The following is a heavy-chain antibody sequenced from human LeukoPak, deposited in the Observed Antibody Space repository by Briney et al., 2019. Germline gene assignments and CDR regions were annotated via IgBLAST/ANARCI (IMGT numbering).Heavy chain of an antibody. CDR3: ARRSHYYDSSGYYYSFDI. V-gene: IGHV4-61*05. CDR2: IYYSGST. CDR1: GGSISSSSYY. J-gene: IGHJ3*02. Sequence: SETLSLTCTVSGGSISSSSYYWRWIRQPQGKGLEWIGYIYYSGSTNYNPSLKSRVTISVDTSKNQFSLKLSSVTAADTAVYYCARRSHYYDSSGYYYSFDIWGQGTMVTVSS. D-gene: IGHD3-22*01.